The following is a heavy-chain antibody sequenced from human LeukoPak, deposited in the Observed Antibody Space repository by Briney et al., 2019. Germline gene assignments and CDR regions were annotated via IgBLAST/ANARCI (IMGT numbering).Heavy chain of an antibody. Sequence: GGSLRLSCAASGLTFSSYAMSWVRQAPRKGLEWVSAISGSGGSTYHADSVKGRFTISRDNSKNTLYLQMNSLRAEDTAVYYCAKAERYFDWFVYYGMDVWGKGTTVTVSS. D-gene: IGHD3-9*01. CDR3: AKAERYFDWFVYYGMDV. CDR1: GLTFSSYA. J-gene: IGHJ6*04. V-gene: IGHV3-23*01. CDR2: ISGSGGST.